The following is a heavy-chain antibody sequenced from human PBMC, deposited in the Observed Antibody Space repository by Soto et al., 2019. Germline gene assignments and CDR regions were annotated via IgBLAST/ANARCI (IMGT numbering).Heavy chain of an antibody. CDR3: ARDLIVVVPAATSFYYGMDV. D-gene: IGHD2-2*01. V-gene: IGHV3-11*01. Sequence: PGGSLRLSCAASGFTFSDYYMIWIRQAPGKGLEWVSYISSSGSTIYYADSVKGRFTISRDNAKNSLYLQMNSLRAEDTAVYYCARDLIVVVPAATSFYYGMDVWGQGTTVTVSS. J-gene: IGHJ6*02. CDR1: GFTFSDYY. CDR2: ISSSGSTI.